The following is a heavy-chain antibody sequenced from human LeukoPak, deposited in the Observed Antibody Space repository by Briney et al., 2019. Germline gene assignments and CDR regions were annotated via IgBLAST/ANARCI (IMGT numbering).Heavy chain of an antibody. J-gene: IGHJ3*02. CDR2: IHAIEGT. Sequence: PSETLSLTCTVSGGSITNSGHFWTWFRRPAGKSLEWIGRIHAIEGTRYNPSLKSRVTISLDTSKSQISLNLTSMSAADTAMYYCASDEITGGFGAFDIWGQGTMVTVSS. V-gene: IGHV4-61*02. D-gene: IGHD7-27*01. CDR3: ASDEITGGFGAFDI. CDR1: GGSITNSGHF.